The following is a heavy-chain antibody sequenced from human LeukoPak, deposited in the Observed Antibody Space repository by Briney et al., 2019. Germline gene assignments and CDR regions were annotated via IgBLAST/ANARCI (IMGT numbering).Heavy chain of an antibody. Sequence: PGGSLRLSCAASGFPFSSYAMNWVRQAPGKGLEWIALISYDGNNKDYADSVKGRFTISRDNSKNTLYLQMNSLRAEDTAVYYCARDTDFWSAFDYWGQGTLVTVSS. J-gene: IGHJ4*02. V-gene: IGHV3-30*04. CDR3: ARDTDFWSAFDY. CDR1: GFPFSSYA. CDR2: ISYDGNNK. D-gene: IGHD3-3*01.